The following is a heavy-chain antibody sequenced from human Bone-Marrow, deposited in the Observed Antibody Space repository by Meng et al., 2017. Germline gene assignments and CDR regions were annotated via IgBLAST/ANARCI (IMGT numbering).Heavy chain of an antibody. J-gene: IGHJ4*02. CDR1: GFKLSSYW. V-gene: IGHV3-74*02. CDR3: AQLGTTDY. CDR2: INIDGSST. D-gene: IGHD6-13*01. Sequence: VRLVGSGGGLVLPEGPLRLSCVASGFKLSSYWIHWVRPAPGKGLVWVSRINIDGSSTIYADSVEGRFTISRDNAKNTLYLQMNSLRVDDTAVYYCAQLGTTDYWGQGALVTVSS.